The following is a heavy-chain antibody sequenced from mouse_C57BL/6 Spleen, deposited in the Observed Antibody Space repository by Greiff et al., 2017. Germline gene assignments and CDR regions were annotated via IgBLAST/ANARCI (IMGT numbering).Heavy chain of an antibody. D-gene: IGHD4-1*01. CDR2: IYPGNSDT. CDR1: GYTFTSYW. J-gene: IGHJ2*01. Sequence: EVQLQQSGTVLARPGASVKMSCKTSGYTFTSYWMHWVKQRPGQGLEWIGAIYPGNSDTSYNQKFKGKAKLTAVTSASTAYMELSSLTNEYSAVYYGTRVWDWYFDYWSQGTTLTVSS. CDR3: TRVWDWYFDY. V-gene: IGHV1-5*01.